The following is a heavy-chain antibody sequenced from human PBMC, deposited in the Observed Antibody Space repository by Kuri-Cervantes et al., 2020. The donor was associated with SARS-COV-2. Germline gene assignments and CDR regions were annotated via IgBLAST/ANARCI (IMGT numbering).Heavy chain of an antibody. CDR1: GFTFSSYG. CDR3: ARDPPGTVSWYYYMDV. J-gene: IGHJ6*03. D-gene: IGHD4-17*01. V-gene: IGHV3-30*03. Sequence: GGSLRLSCAASGFTFSSYGMHWVRQAPGKGLEWVAVISYDGSNKYYADSVKGRFTISRDNAKNSLYLQMNSLRAEDTAVYYCARDPPGTVSWYYYMDVWGKGTMVTVSS. CDR2: ISYDGSNK.